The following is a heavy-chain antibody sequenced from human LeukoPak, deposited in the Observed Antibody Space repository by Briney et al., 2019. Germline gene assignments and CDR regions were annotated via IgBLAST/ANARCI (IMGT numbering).Heavy chain of an antibody. Sequence: ASVKVSCKASGYTFTNYYMHWVRQAPGQGLEWMGIINPSGGSTTYAQKFQGRVTMTRDTSTSTLYMELSSLRSEDTALYYCARGPGRYYFDYWGQGTLVTVSS. CDR2: INPSGGST. CDR3: ARGPGRYYFDY. V-gene: IGHV1-46*01. J-gene: IGHJ4*02. CDR1: GYTFTNYY.